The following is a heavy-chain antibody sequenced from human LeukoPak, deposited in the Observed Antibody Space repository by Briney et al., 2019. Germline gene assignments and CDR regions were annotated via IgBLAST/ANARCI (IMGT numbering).Heavy chain of an antibody. D-gene: IGHD4-17*01. CDR2: ISHSGGNI. CDR3: ARDRRSVKGTVTTGYYYYGMDV. V-gene: IGHV3-23*01. J-gene: IGHJ6*02. CDR1: GFTLSSYG. Sequence: PGGSLRLSCVASGFTLSSYGMSWVRQAPGMGLEWVSSISHSGGNIYYAESVKGRFTISRDNSKSTLYLQMNSLRAEDTAVYYCARDRRSVKGTVTTGYYYYGMDVWGQGTTVTVSS.